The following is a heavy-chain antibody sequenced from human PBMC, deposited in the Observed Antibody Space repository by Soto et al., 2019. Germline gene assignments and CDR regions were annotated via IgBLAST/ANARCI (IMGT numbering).Heavy chain of an antibody. CDR2: IKQDGSEK. CDR1: GFTFSSYW. D-gene: IGHD5-12*01. CDR3: ARAVRRGYSGYRYFDY. J-gene: IGHJ4*02. Sequence: LRLSCAASGFTFSSYWMSWVRQAPGKGLEWVANIKQDGSEKYYVDSVKGRFTISRDNAKNSLYLQMNSLRAEDTAVYYCARAVRRGYSGYRYFDYWGQGTLVTVSS. V-gene: IGHV3-7*03.